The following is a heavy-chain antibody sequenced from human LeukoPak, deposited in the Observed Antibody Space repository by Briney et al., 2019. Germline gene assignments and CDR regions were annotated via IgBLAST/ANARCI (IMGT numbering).Heavy chain of an antibody. D-gene: IGHD3-22*01. CDR2: FDPEDGET. V-gene: IGHV1-24*01. J-gene: IGHJ4*02. Sequence: ASVKVSCKVSGYTLTELSMHWVRQAPGKGLEWMGGFDPEDGETIYAQKFQGRVTMTEDTSTDTAYMELSSLRSEDTAVYYCATALGGVRPQDSGYSRWGQGTLVTVSS. CDR3: ATALGGVRPQDSGYSR. CDR1: GYTLTELS.